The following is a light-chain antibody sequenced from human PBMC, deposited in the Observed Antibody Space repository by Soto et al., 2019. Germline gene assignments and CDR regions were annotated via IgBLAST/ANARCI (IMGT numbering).Light chain of an antibody. CDR2: DAS. CDR1: QSISSW. Sequence: DIQMTQSPSTLSASVGDRVTITCRASQSISSWLAWYQQKPGKAPKLLIYDASSLESGVPSRFSGSGSGTEFTLTISSLEPEGFAVYYCQQRSNWPPITFGQGTRLEIK. CDR3: QQRSNWPPIT. V-gene: IGKV1-5*01. J-gene: IGKJ5*01.